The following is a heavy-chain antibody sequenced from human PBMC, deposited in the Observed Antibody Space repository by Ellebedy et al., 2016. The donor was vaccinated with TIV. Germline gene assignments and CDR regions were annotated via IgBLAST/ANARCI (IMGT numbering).Heavy chain of an antibody. Sequence: GGSLRLSXAASGFTLSNYAMTWVRQAPGQGLEWVSSISASGGTYYADSVKGRFTISRDNSKNTLYLQMNSLRVEDTAVYYCEGRIPLVEPPWGQGTLVTVSS. CDR1: GFTLSNYA. CDR2: ISASGGT. V-gene: IGHV3-23*01. J-gene: IGHJ5*02. CDR3: EGRIPLVEPP.